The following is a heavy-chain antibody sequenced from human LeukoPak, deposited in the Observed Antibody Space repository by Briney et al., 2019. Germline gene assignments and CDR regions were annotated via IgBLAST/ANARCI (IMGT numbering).Heavy chain of an antibody. Sequence: ASVKVSCKASGYTFTSYDINWVRQATGQGLEWMGWMNPNSGNTGYAQKFQGRVTMTRNTSISTAYMELSSLRSEDTAVYYCARHSSSSGGDWFDPWGQGTLVTVSS. V-gene: IGHV1-8*01. D-gene: IGHD6-6*01. J-gene: IGHJ5*02. CDR1: GYTFTSYD. CDR2: MNPNSGNT. CDR3: ARHSSSSGGDWFDP.